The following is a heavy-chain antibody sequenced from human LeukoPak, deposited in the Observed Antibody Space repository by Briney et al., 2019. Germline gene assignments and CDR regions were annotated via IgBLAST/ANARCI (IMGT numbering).Heavy chain of an antibody. D-gene: IGHD2/OR15-2a*01. CDR3: AREQYFDPFDI. Sequence: SETLSLTCAVYGGSFSGYYWSWIRQPPGKGLEWIGEINHSGSTNYNPSLKSRVTISVDTSKNQFSLKLSSVTAADTAVYYCAREQYFDPFDIWGQGTMVTVSS. CDR1: GGSFSGYY. V-gene: IGHV4-34*01. CDR2: INHSGST. J-gene: IGHJ3*02.